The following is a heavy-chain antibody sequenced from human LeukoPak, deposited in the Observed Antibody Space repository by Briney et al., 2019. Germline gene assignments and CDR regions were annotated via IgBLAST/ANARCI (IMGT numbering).Heavy chain of an antibody. CDR3: ARPTLDYYDSSVSVGFDY. CDR2: MNPNSGNT. J-gene: IGHJ4*02. D-gene: IGHD3-22*01. Sequence: PGASVKVSCKASGYTFTSYDINWVRQATGQGLEWMGWMNPNSGNTGYAQKFQGRVTMTRNSSISTAYMDLSSLRSEDTAVYYCARPTLDYYDSSVSVGFDYWGQGTLVTVSS. CDR1: GYTFTSYD. V-gene: IGHV1-8*01.